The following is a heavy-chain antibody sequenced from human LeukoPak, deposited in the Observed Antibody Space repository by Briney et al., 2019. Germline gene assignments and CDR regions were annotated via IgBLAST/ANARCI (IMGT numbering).Heavy chain of an antibody. J-gene: IGHJ4*02. CDR1: GYTLTELS. V-gene: IGHV1-24*01. CDR3: ATDLRGSIWFGELLPFDY. CDR2: FDPEDGET. D-gene: IGHD3-10*01. Sequence: ASVKVSCKVSGYTLTELSMQWVRQATGKGPEWMGGFDPEDGETIYAQKFQGRVTMTEDTSTDTAYMELSSLRSEDTAVYYCATDLRGSIWFGELLPFDYWGQGTLVTVSS.